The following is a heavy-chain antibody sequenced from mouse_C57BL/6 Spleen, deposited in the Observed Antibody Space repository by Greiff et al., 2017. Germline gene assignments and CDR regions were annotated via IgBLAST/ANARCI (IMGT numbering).Heavy chain of an antibody. V-gene: IGHV7-3*01. D-gene: IGHD2-3*01. Sequence: EVKLMESGGGLVQPGGSLSLSCAASGFTFTDYYMSWVRQPPGKALEWLGFIRNKANGYTTEYSASVKGRFTISRDNSQSILYLQMNALRAEDSATYYCERFPYDGYLYWYFDVWGTGTTVTVSS. CDR1: GFTFTDYY. CDR2: IRNKANGYTT. J-gene: IGHJ1*03. CDR3: ERFPYDGYLYWYFDV.